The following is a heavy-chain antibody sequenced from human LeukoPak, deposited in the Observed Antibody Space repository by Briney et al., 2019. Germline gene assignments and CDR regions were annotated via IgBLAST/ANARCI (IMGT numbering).Heavy chain of an antibody. CDR1: GGSISSSNW. CDR2: IYHSGST. V-gene: IGHV4-4*02. CDR3: ARDSFSAVGDYGGY. J-gene: IGHJ4*02. D-gene: IGHD4-17*01. Sequence: SGTLSLTCAVSGGSISSSNWWSWVRQPPGKGLEWIGEIYHSGSTNYNPSLKSRVTISVDKSKNQFSLKPSSVTAADTAVYYCARDSFSAVGDYGGYWGQGTLVTVSS.